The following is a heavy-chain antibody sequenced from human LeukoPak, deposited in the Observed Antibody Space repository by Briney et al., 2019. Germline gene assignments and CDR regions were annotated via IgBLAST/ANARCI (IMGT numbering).Heavy chain of an antibody. J-gene: IGHJ3*02. V-gene: IGHV4-39*07. Sequence: KPSETLSLTCTVSGGSISSSSYYWGWIRQPPGKGLEWIGSIYYSGSTNYNPSLKSRVTISVDTSKNQFSLKLSSVTAADTAVYYCARDSDIDAFDIWGQGTMVTVSS. CDR1: GGSISSSSYY. D-gene: IGHD1-26*01. CDR2: IYYSGST. CDR3: ARDSDIDAFDI.